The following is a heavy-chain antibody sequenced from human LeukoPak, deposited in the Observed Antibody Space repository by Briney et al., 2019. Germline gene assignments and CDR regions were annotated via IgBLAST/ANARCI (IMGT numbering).Heavy chain of an antibody. CDR3: ARLRYSSSCWFDP. CDR1: GGSFSGYY. CDR2: INHSGST. D-gene: IGHD6-13*01. J-gene: IGHJ5*02. Sequence: SETLSLTCAVYGGSFSGYYWSWIRQPPGKGLEWIGEINHSGSTYYNPSLKSRVTISVDTSKNQFSLKLSSVTAADTAVYYCARLRYSSSCWFDPWGQGTLVTVSS. V-gene: IGHV4-34*01.